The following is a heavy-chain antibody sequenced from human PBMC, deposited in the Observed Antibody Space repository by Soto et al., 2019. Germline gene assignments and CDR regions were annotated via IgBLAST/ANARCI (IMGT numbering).Heavy chain of an antibody. CDR2: VHHSWGS. CDR3: ARQGFGPLHGLVDV. D-gene: IGHD3-10*01. CDR1: GGSISSYY. J-gene: IGHJ6*01. V-gene: IGHV4-59*08. Sequence: QVQLQESGPGLVKPSETLSLSCTVSGGSISSYYWSWFRQSPGKRMEWIGYVHHSWGSSYNPSLQSRVAISLDTSKGQFSLKVTSVTATGTAVYYCARQGFGPLHGLVDVWGQGTKVTVSS.